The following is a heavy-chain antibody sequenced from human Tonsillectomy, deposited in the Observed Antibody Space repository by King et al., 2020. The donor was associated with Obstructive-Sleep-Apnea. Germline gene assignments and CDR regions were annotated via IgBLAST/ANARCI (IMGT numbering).Heavy chain of an antibody. J-gene: IGHJ6*02. CDR1: GFTFSSYS. CDR3: CYEEFDGLGV. CDR2: ISSSSSPI. V-gene: IGHV3-48*04. D-gene: IGHD3-3*01. Sequence: VQLVESGGGLVQPGGSLSLSCAASGFTFSSYSMNWVRQAPGKGLEWVSFISSSSSPIYYADSVKGRFTISRDNAKNSLYLQMNSLRAEDTAVHSCCYEEFDGLGVWGQGTTGNGPS.